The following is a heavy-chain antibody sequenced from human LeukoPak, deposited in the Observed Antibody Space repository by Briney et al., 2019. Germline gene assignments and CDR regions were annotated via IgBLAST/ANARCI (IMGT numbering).Heavy chain of an antibody. V-gene: IGHV4-34*01. J-gene: IGHJ5*02. D-gene: IGHD3-10*01. Sequence: SETLSLTCAVYGGSFSGYYWSWIRQPPGNGLEWIGEINHSGSTNYNPSLRSIVTISVDTSKNQFSVKLSSVTAGDTAVYYCARGFEGSGSLKYSHLGFDPWGQGTLVTVSS. CDR1: GGSFSGYY. CDR3: ARGFEGSGSLKYSHLGFDP. CDR2: INHSGST.